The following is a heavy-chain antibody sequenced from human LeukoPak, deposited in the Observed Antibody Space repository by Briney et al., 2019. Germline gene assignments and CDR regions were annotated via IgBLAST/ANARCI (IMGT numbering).Heavy chain of an antibody. Sequence: PSETLSLTCTVSGGSISTNNYYWGWIRQPPGKGLEWIANVYYSGSGYYNPSLRSRVTISVDTSKNQFSLKLSSVTAADTAVYYCARGLSHIWLPKGNYFDYWGQGTLVTVSS. CDR2: VYYSGSG. J-gene: IGHJ4*02. V-gene: IGHV4-39*01. CDR1: GGSISTNNYY. D-gene: IGHD5-18*01. CDR3: ARGLSHIWLPKGNYFDY.